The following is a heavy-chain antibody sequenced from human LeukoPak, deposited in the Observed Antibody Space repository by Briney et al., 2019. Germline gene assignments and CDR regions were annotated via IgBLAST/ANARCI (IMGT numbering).Heavy chain of an antibody. V-gene: IGHV1-2*02. CDR1: GYTFTGYY. J-gene: IGHJ4*02. Sequence: GASAKVSCKASGYTFTGYYMHWVRQAPGQGLEWMGWINPNSGGTNYAQKFQGRVTMTRDTSISTAYMELSRLRSDDTAVYYCASLRGGYSSSWYPFDYWGQGTLVTVSS. CDR3: ASLRGGYSSSWYPFDY. D-gene: IGHD6-13*01. CDR2: INPNSGGT.